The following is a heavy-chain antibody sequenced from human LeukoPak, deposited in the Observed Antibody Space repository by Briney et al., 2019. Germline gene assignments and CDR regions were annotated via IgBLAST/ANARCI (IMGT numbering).Heavy chain of an antibody. CDR1: GFSFSRYW. D-gene: IGHD2-8*01. CDR2: INQDVSRI. V-gene: IGHV3-7*01. J-gene: IGHJ4*02. CDR3: ARLKDDVTKFDY. Sequence: GGSLRLSCAGSGFSFSRYWMAWVRQAPGKGLEWVASINQDVSRIHYVDSVKGRFTISRDNAKSSLFLQMTNLRVEDTAVYYCARLKDDVTKFDYWGQGTLVTVSS.